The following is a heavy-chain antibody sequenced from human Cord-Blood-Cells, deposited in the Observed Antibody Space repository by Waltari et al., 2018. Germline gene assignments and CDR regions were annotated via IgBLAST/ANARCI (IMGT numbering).Heavy chain of an antibody. J-gene: IGHJ6*03. D-gene: IGHD3-22*01. CDR3: ARSDSSGYYPYYYYMDV. CDR1: GDSVPSNRAA. Sequence: QVQLQQSGPGLVKPSQTLSLTCAISGDSVPSNRAAWNWIRQSPSRGLEWLGRTYYRSKWYNDYAVSVKSRITINPDTSKNQFSLQLNSVTPEDTAVYYCARSDSSGYYPYYYYMDVWGKGTTVTVSS. V-gene: IGHV6-1*01. CDR2: TYYRSKWYN.